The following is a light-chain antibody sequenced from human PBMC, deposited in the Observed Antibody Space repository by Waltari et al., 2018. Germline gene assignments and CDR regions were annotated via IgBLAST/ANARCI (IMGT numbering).Light chain of an antibody. CDR1: SGSVSDYY. J-gene: IGLJ1*01. CDR3: VLYMRNGMYV. CDR2: SPN. V-gene: IGLV8-61*01. Sequence: TVVTQEPSFSVSPGGTVTLTCGVSSGSVSDYYPAWYQQTPGQPPRTLLSSPNIRAPGVPDRFSGSTLGNKAALTITGAQADDEADYYCVLYMRNGMYVFGTGTKVTVL.